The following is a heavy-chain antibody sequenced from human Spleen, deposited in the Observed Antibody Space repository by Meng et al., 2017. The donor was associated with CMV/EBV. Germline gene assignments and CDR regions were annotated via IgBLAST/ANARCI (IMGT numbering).Heavy chain of an antibody. CDR1: GFTFSSYS. V-gene: IGHV3-21*04. Sequence: GGSLRLSCAASGFTFSSYSMNWVRQAPGKGLEWVSSISSSSSYIYYADSVKGRFTISRDNAKNSLYLQMNSLRADDTAVYYCARAYGSGTYFYNGMDVWGQGTTVTVSS. D-gene: IGHD3-10*01. J-gene: IGHJ6*02. CDR2: ISSSSSYI. CDR3: ARAYGSGTYFYNGMDV.